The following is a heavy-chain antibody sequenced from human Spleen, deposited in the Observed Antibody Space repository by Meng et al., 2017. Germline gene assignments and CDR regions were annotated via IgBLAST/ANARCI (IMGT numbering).Heavy chain of an antibody. CDR2: ITGSGVDT. CDR3: ARSPIDKYDLSALPLDY. V-gene: IGHV3-23*01. D-gene: IGHD3-16*01. Sequence: GGPLRLSCAVSGFTFSSFAMTWVRQAPGKGLEWVSSITGSGVDTYYVDSVKGRFTISRDNSKNTVFLQINSLRVEDTAVYYCARSPIDKYDLSALPLDYWGQGTLVTVSS. CDR1: GFTFSSFA. J-gene: IGHJ4*02.